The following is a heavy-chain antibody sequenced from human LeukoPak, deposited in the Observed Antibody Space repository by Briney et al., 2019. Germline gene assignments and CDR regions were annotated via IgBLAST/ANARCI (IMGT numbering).Heavy chain of an antibody. CDR2: ISGSGDST. Sequence: GGSLRLSCAASGFTFSSYAMSWVRQAPGKGLEWVSAISGSGDSTYYGDSVKGRFTISRDNSKNTLYLQMNSLRAEDTAVYYCAKESGALGAPLYDYWGQGILVTGSS. CDR3: AKESGALGAPLYDY. CDR1: GFTFSSYA. D-gene: IGHD4/OR15-4a*01. V-gene: IGHV3-23*01. J-gene: IGHJ4*02.